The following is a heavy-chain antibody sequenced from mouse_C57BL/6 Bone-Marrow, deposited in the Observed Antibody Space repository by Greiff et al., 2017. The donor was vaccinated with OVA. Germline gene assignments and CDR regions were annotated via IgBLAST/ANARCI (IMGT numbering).Heavy chain of an antibody. Sequence: VQLQQPGAELVRPGTSVKLSCKASGYTFTSYWMHWVKQRPGQGLEWIGVIDPSDSYTNYNQKFKGKATLTVDTSSSTAYMQLSSLTSEDSAVYYCATTGLYWYFDVWGTGTTVTVSS. V-gene: IGHV1-59*01. CDR3: ATTGLYWYFDV. CDR1: GYTFTSYW. D-gene: IGHD4-1*02. J-gene: IGHJ1*03. CDR2: IDPSDSYT.